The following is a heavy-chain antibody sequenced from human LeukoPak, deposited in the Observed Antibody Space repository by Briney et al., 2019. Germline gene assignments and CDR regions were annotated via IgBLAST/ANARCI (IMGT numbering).Heavy chain of an antibody. J-gene: IGHJ4*02. D-gene: IGHD3-3*01. CDR1: GFTFSSYA. CDR3: AKDRPSLYYDFWSGYYTRGTLFDY. Sequence: PGGSLRLSCAASGFTFSSYAMSWVRQAPGKGLEWVSAISGSGGSTYYADSVKGRFTISRDNSKNTLYLRMNSLRAEDTAVYYCAKDRPSLYYDFWSGYYTRGTLFDYWGQGTLVTVSS. CDR2: ISGSGGST. V-gene: IGHV3-23*01.